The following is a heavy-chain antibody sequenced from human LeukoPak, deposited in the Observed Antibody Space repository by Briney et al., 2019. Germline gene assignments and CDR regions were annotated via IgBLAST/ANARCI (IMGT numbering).Heavy chain of an antibody. J-gene: IGHJ6*02. CDR3: ARPQFSYRYYYHGMDV. D-gene: IGHD3-16*02. CDR2: INTDGSST. CDR1: GFTFSSYW. V-gene: IGHV3-74*03. Sequence: GGSLRLSCAASGFTFSSYWMHWVRQAPGKGLVWVSHINTDGSSTTYADSVKGRFTISRDNAKNTLYLQMNSLGAEDTAVYYCARPQFSYRYYYHGMDVWGQGTTVTVSS.